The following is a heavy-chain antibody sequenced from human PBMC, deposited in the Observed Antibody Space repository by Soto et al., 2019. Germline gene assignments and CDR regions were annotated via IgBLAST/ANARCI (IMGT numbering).Heavy chain of an antibody. CDR3: ARESRSWYGSIWDY. CDR1: GGSISSYY. J-gene: IGHJ4*02. D-gene: IGHD6-13*01. CDR2: IYFSGGT. V-gene: IGHV4-59*12. Sequence: QVQLQESGPGLVKPSETLSLTCTVSGGSISSYYWSWTRQPPGKGLEWIGYIYFSGGTNYNPSLTSRVPISVDTSKTQFSRKLSSVTAADTAVYYCARESRSWYGSIWDYWGQGTLVTVSS.